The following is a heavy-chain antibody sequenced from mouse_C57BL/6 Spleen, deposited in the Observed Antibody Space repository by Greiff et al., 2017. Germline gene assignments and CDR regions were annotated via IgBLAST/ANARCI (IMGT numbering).Heavy chain of an antibody. CDR2: IDPSDSET. CDR1: GYTFTSYW. Sequence: QVQLQQPGAELVRPGSSVKLSCKASGYTFTSYWMHWVKQRPIQGLEWIGNIDPSDSETHYNQKFKDKATLTVNKSSSTAYMQLSSLTSEDSAVYYCARGGDGYSNYFDDWGQGTTRTVSS. J-gene: IGHJ2*01. D-gene: IGHD2-3*01. CDR3: ARGGDGYSNYFDD. V-gene: IGHV1-52*01.